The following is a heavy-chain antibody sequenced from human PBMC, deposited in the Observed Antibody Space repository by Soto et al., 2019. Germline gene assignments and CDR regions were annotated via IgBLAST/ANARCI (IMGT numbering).Heavy chain of an antibody. J-gene: IGHJ4*02. V-gene: IGHV2-5*02. CDR3: AHRQALGIGVAGTFDS. D-gene: IGHD6-19*01. Sequence: QITLKESGPTLVKPTQTLTLTCTFSGFSFTSTGGGVGWIRQPPGKALEWLALIYWDNDKRYSPSLKNRLTITRETSKNQVVLTMTTMDPVDTATYYCAHRQALGIGVAGTFDSWGQGILVTVSS. CDR2: IYWDNDK. CDR1: GFSFTSTGGG.